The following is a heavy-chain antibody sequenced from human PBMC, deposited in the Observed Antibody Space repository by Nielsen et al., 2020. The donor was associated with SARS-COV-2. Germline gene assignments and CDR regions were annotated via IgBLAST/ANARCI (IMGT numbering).Heavy chain of an antibody. CDR1: GFPFSDFY. Sequence: GESLKISCAASGFPFSDFYMSWIRQAPGKGLEWLSYIGQGGTPIYYADSVKSRFSISRENAKNSLYLQMDSLRAEDTAIYYCARVNHSSISAWGQGTVVTVSS. CDR2: IGQGGTPI. D-gene: IGHD3-22*01. J-gene: IGHJ5*02. CDR3: ARVNHSSISA. V-gene: IGHV3-11*04.